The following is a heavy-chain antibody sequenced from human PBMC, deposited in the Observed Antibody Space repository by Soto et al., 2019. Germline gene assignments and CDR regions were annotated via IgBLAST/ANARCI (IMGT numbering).Heavy chain of an antibody. V-gene: IGHV3-48*04. D-gene: IGHD3-3*01. Sequence: EVQLVESGGGLVQPGGSLRLSCAASGFTFSDYNMNWVRQAPGKGLEWISYITSDGTTKYYADSVKGRFTVSRDNAKNSLYLQMNSLRAEDTAVYYCARDRNSILGWPYCGQGTLVTVSS. CDR3: ARDRNSILGWPY. CDR1: GFTFSDYN. J-gene: IGHJ4*02. CDR2: ITSDGTTK.